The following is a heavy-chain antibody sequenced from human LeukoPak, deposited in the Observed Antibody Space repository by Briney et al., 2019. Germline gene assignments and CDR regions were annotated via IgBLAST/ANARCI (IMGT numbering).Heavy chain of an antibody. V-gene: IGHV4-34*01. J-gene: IGHJ4*02. D-gene: IGHD2/OR15-2a*01. CDR1: GGSFSGYY. CDR3: GRRSYYSIDY. Sequence: PSETLSLTCAVYGGSFSGYYWSWIRQPPGKGLEWIGEINHSGSTNNNPSLKSRVTISVDTSKNQFSLKLSSVTAADTAVYYCGRRSYYSIDYWGQGTLVTVSS. CDR2: INHSGST.